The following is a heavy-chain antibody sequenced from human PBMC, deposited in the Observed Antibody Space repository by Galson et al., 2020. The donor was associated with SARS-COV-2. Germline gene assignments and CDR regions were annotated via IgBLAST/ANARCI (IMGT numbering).Heavy chain of an antibody. D-gene: IGHD3-3*01. J-gene: IGHJ6*03. V-gene: IGHV2-26*01. CDR2: IFSNDKE. CDR3: ARIPRFGGPAYYYYYMDV. Sequence: KMSGPTLVKPTETLTLTCTVSGFSLSNARMGVSWIRQPPGKALEWLAHIFSNDKESYTTSLRSRLTLSKDTSKSQVVLTMTNMDPVDTATYFCARIPRFGGPAYYYYYMDVWGKGTTVTVSS. CDR1: GFSLSNARMG.